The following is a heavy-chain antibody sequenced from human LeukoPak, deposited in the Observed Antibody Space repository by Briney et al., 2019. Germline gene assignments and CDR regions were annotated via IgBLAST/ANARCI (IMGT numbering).Heavy chain of an antibody. V-gene: IGHV1-2*02. CDR2: INPNSGGA. CDR1: GGTFSSYA. Sequence: ASVKVSCKASGGTFSSYAISWVRQAPGQGLEWMGWINPNSGGANYAQKFQGRVTMTRDTSISTAYMELSRLRSDDTAVYYCAREAARMGYCSSTSCRNWFDPWGQGTLVTVSS. CDR3: AREAARMGYCSSTSCRNWFDP. D-gene: IGHD2-2*01. J-gene: IGHJ5*02.